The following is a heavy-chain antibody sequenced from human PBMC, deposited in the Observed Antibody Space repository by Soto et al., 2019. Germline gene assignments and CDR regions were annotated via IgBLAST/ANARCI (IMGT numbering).Heavy chain of an antibody. CDR3: ARGGNIVVVPAANPFDY. CDR2: INHSGST. Sequence: SETLSLTCAVYGGSFSGYYWSWIRQPPGKGLEWIGEINHSGSTNYNPSLKSRVTISVDTSKNQFSLKLSSVTAADTAVYYCARGGNIVVVPAANPFDYWGQGTLVTVS. CDR1: GGSFSGYY. D-gene: IGHD2-2*01. V-gene: IGHV4-34*01. J-gene: IGHJ4*02.